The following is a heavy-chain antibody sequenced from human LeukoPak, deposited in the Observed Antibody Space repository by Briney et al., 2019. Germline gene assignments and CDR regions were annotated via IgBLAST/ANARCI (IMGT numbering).Heavy chain of an antibody. D-gene: IGHD5-18*01. Sequence: SETLSLTCNVSGGSIRSYYWSWIRQPPGKGLEWIGYIYDSRSTSYNPSLKSRVTISVDTSKSQFSLRLSSVTAADTAVYYCARVDTTMAPDAFDIWGQGTMVTVSS. J-gene: IGHJ3*02. V-gene: IGHV4-59*01. CDR1: GGSIRSYY. CDR3: ARVDTTMAPDAFDI. CDR2: IYDSRST.